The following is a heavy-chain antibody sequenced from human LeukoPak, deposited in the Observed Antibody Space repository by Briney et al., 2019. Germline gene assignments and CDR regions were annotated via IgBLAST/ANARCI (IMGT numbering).Heavy chain of an antibody. CDR1: GFTFGSYG. CDR3: AIMHGYYDGSGYWVQ. D-gene: IGHD3-22*01. J-gene: IGHJ4*02. Sequence: PGGSLGLSCAASGFTFGSYGMSWVRQAPGKGPEWVSFITTTGATTSYADSVKGRFTISRDNPRNTLYMQMNSLRDEDTALYYCAIMHGYYDGSGYWVQWGQGTLVTVSS. V-gene: IGHV3-23*01. CDR2: ITTTGATT.